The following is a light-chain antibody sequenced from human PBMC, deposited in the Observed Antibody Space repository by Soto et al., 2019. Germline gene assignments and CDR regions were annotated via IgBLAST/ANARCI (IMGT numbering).Light chain of an antibody. CDR3: QQTDSFPRT. J-gene: IGKJ1*01. CDR2: AAS. V-gene: IGKV1-39*01. CDR1: QSISSY. Sequence: DIQMTQSPSSLSSAVGDRVTITCRPSQSISSYLNWYQHKPGKAPKLLIYAASSLQTGVPSRFSGSRSGTDFALTISSLQRDDFATYYCQQTDSFPRTFGQGTKVDIK.